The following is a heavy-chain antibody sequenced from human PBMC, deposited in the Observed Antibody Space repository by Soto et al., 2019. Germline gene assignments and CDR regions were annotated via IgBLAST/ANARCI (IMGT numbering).Heavy chain of an antibody. CDR3: ARGQYYEFWSGYYGNWFDP. J-gene: IGHJ5*02. D-gene: IGHD3-3*01. CDR1: GGSISSYY. Sequence: QVQLQESGPGLVKPSETLSLTCTVSGGSISSYYWSWIRQPPGKGLEWIGYIYYSGSTNYNPSLKRRVTISVETSKNHFSLKLSSVTAADTAVYYCARGQYYEFWSGYYGNWFDPWGQGTLVTVSS. CDR2: IYYSGST. V-gene: IGHV4-59*08.